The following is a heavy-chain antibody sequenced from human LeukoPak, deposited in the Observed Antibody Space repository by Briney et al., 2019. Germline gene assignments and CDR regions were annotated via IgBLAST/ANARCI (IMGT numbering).Heavy chain of an antibody. CDR1: GGSISSGNYY. J-gene: IGHJ4*02. V-gene: IGHV4-61*02. Sequence: NPSETLSLTCTVSGGSISSGNYYWSWIRQPAGKGLEWIGRIWADGAPTYRPSLKSRVTISVDTSKNQFSLKLSSVTAADTAVYYCARAPGAARLGYFDYWGQGTLVTVSS. D-gene: IGHD6-6*01. CDR2: IWADGAP. CDR3: ARAPGAARLGYFDY.